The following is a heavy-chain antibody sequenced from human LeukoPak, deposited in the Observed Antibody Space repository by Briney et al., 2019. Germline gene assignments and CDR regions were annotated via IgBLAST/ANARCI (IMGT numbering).Heavy chain of an antibody. V-gene: IGHV3-23*01. J-gene: IGHJ1*01. Sequence: GGSLRLSCAASGFTFSSYAMSWVRQAPGKGLEWVSAISGSGGSTYYADSVKGRCTISRDNSKNTLYLKMNSLRAEDTAVYYCAKDLYYYDSSGSANAEYFQHWGQGTLVTVSS. CDR2: ISGSGGST. CDR3: AKDLYYYDSSGSANAEYFQH. D-gene: IGHD3-22*01. CDR1: GFTFSSYA.